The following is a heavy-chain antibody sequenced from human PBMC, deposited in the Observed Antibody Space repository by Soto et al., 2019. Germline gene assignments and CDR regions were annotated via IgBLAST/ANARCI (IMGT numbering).Heavy chain of an antibody. V-gene: IGHV3-23*01. Sequence: GGSLRLSCAASGFSFRMYAMSWVRQAPGKGPEWVSGVSAAGRSTYYADSVRGRFTISRDNSKATLYLQMNSLRAEDTALYYCAKDPNGDYVGAFNIWGRGTVVTVSS. D-gene: IGHD4-17*01. J-gene: IGHJ3*02. CDR2: VSAAGRST. CDR1: GFSFRMYA. CDR3: AKDPNGDYVGAFNI.